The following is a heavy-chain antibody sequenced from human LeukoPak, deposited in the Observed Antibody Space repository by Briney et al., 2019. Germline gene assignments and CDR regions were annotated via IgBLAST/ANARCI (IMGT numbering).Heavy chain of an antibody. V-gene: IGHV3-21*01. CDR2: ISSSSSYI. Sequence: PGGSLRLSCAASGFTFRSYSMNWVRQAPGKGLEWLSSISSSSSYIYYADSVKGRFSISRDNAKTSLYLQMNSLSAEDTAVSSCARGSSSGWYYFDYWGQGTLVTVSS. CDR3: ARGSSSGWYYFDY. D-gene: IGHD6-19*01. J-gene: IGHJ4*02. CDR1: GFTFRSYS.